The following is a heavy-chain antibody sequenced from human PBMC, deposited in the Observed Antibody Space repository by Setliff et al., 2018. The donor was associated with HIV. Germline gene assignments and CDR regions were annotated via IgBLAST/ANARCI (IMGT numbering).Heavy chain of an antibody. Sequence: GGSLRLSCTASAFTFNKYAMAWVRQAPGKGLEWVSAISDTGDYIYYADSVKGRFTISRDNSADTVYLQMTGLRVEDTAVYFCAGGYLSGWSATAANWGQGALVTVSS. CDR1: AFTFNKYA. J-gene: IGHJ4*02. CDR2: ISDTGDYI. V-gene: IGHV3-23*01. D-gene: IGHD6-19*01. CDR3: AGGYLSGWSATAAN.